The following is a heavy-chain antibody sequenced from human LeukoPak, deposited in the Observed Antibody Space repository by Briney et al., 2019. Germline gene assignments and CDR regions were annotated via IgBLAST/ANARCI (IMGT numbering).Heavy chain of an antibody. D-gene: IGHD3-22*01. J-gene: IGHJ4*02. CDR3: AKEGAMIVVAYADY. V-gene: IGHV3-53*01. Sequence: GGSLRLSCAASGFTVSSNYMSWVRQAPGKGLEWVSVIYSGGSTYYADSVKGRFTISRDNSKNTLYLQMNSLRAEDTAVYYCAKEGAMIVVAYADYWGQGTLVTVSS. CDR2: IYSGGST. CDR1: GFTVSSNY.